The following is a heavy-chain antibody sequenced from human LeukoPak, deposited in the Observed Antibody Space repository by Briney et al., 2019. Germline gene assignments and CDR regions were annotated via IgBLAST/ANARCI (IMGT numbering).Heavy chain of an antibody. V-gene: IGHV4-38-2*02. D-gene: IGHD2-2*01. CDR2: IYHSGST. Sequence: SETLSLTCTVSAYSISSGYYWGWIRQPPGKGLECIGTIYHSGSTYYNPSLKSRVTISVDTSKNQFSLRLSSVTAADTTVYYCARSSRSWSTFDNWGQGTLVTVSS. CDR3: ARSSRSWSTFDN. CDR1: AYSISSGYY. J-gene: IGHJ4*02.